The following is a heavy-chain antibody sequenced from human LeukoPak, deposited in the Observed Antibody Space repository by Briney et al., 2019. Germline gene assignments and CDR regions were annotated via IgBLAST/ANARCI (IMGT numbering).Heavy chain of an antibody. J-gene: IGHJ4*02. D-gene: IGHD2-21*01. CDR3: AKDFRIGYSAHFDY. Sequence: QPGGSLRLSCAASGFTFRSYAMSWVRQAPVKGLEWLSSISDYGDNTYYADSVRGRFTISRDSSKNTLYLQMNSLRVEDTAVYYCAKDFRIGYSAHFDYWGQGALVTVSS. V-gene: IGHV3-23*01. CDR1: GFTFRSYA. CDR2: ISDYGDNT.